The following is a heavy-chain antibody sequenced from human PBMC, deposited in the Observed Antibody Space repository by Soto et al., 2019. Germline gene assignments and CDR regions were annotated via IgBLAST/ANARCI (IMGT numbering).Heavy chain of an antibody. CDR2: IYWDDDK. D-gene: IGHD7-27*01. V-gene: IGHV2-5*02. CDR3: AHLSGLGIDY. J-gene: IGHJ4*02. CDR1: GFSLSTSGVG. Sequence: QITLKESGPTLVKPTQTLTLTCTFSGFSLSTSGVGVGWIRQPPGKALEWLALIYWDDDKRYSPSLNNRLTITKDTSKSQVVLTMTNIDPVDTATYHCAHLSGLGIDYWGQGTLVTVSS.